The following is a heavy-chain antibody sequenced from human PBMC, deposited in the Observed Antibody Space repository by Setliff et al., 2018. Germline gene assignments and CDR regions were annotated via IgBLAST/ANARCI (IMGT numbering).Heavy chain of an antibody. J-gene: IGHJ4*02. CDR1: GFSIISNYY. D-gene: IGHD5-18*01. CDR3: ARLDTNTYATFDY. Sequence: SETLSLTCAVSGFSIISNYYWDWIRQPPGKGLEWIGSVLHSGRTPYSPSLKSRVTISADTSKNQFSLKLPSVTAADTAVYYCARLDTNTYATFDYWGQGTRVTVSS. V-gene: IGHV4-38-2*01. CDR2: VLHSGRT.